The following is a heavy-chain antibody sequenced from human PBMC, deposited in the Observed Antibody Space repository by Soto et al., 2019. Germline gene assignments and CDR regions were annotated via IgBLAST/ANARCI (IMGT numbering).Heavy chain of an antibody. D-gene: IGHD1-26*01. CDR3: AKDLRPDGRYDLDY. CDR1: GFNFRIYA. Sequence: EVQLLESGGGLAQAGGSLRLSCAASGFNFRIYAMNWVRQAPGKGLWWGPVMMGAGTSWDYADSVRGRFTISRDNSKNTLYLQMNSLRAEDTAVYYCAKDLRPDGRYDLDYWGQGTLVTVSS. CDR2: MMGAGTSW. J-gene: IGHJ4*02. V-gene: IGHV3-23*03.